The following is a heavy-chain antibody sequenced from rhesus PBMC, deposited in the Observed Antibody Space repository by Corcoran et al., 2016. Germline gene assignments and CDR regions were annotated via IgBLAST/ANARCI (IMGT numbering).Heavy chain of an antibody. V-gene: IGHV3S42*01. J-gene: IGHJ4*01. CDR1: GFTFSSCW. CDR3: AKSTWITLPLDY. CDR2: INRGGGST. Sequence: EVQLVESGGGLAKPGGSLRLSCAASGFTFSSCWVNWVRQAPGKGLEWVSAINRGGGSTTYANSGKGRSTISRDNSKNTLSLQMNGLRAEDTAVYYCAKSTWITLPLDYWGQGVLVTVSS. D-gene: IGHD3-16*01.